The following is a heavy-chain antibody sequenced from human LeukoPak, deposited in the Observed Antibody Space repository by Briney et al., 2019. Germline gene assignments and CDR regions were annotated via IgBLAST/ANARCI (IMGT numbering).Heavy chain of an antibody. Sequence: SETLSLTCAVSGVSFNDYYWSWVRQTPGKGLEWIGEINHSGYTNDSPSLKSRVTLSIDTSRKQFSLNLRSVTVADTGIYYCTKMTPGHDYWAQGPLVTVSS. CDR1: GVSFNDYY. CDR2: INHSGYT. J-gene: IGHJ4*02. V-gene: IGHV4-34*01. D-gene: IGHD4-17*01. CDR3: TKMTPGHDY.